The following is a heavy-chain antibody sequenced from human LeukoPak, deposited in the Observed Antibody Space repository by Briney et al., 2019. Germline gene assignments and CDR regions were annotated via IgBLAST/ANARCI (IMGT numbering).Heavy chain of an antibody. V-gene: IGHV4-59*11. CDR1: GGSIGSQF. Sequence: PSETLSLTCTVSGGSIGSQFYNWVRQPPGKGLEWIGLTHDTESTNYHPSLKSRVSKSVDTSKNQFSLKLTSVTAADSAVYYCVMGRGRQSDYWGQGTLVTVSS. CDR3: VMGRGRQSDY. CDR2: THDTEST. J-gene: IGHJ4*02.